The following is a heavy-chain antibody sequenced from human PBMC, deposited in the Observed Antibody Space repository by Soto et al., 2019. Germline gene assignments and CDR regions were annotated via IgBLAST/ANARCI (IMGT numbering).Heavy chain of an antibody. Sequence: GASVKVSCKASGGTFSSYAISCVRQAPGQGLEWMGGIIPIFGTANYAQKFQGRVTITADESTSTAYMELSSLRSEDTAVYYCARGPYYDFWSGYSGFDYWGQGTLVTVSS. J-gene: IGHJ4*02. CDR3: ARGPYYDFWSGYSGFDY. CDR2: IIPIFGTA. CDR1: GGTFSSYA. V-gene: IGHV1-69*13. D-gene: IGHD3-3*01.